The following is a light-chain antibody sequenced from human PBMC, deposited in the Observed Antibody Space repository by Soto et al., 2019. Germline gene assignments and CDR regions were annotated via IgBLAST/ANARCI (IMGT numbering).Light chain of an antibody. J-gene: IGLJ2*01. CDR1: SSDVGGYNY. CDR3: SSYTSSSTVV. CDR2: DVS. V-gene: IGLV2-14*01. Sequence: QSALTQPASVSGSPGQSITISCTGTSSDVGGYNYVSWYQQHPGKAPKLMIYDVSIRPSGVSNRFSGSKSGSTSSLTISGFEAEDEADYYCSSYTSSSTVVFGGGTKLTVL.